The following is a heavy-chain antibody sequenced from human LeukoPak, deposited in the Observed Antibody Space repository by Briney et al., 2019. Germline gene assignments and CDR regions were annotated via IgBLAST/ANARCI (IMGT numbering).Heavy chain of an antibody. CDR1: GFTFSSYW. D-gene: IGHD3-22*01. CDR3: AGSDTIGYLPREWDYWYFDL. V-gene: IGHV3-48*04. CDR2: ISSSGSTI. J-gene: IGHJ2*01. Sequence: GGSLRLSCAASGFTFSSYWMSWVRQAPGKGLEWVSYISSSGSTIYYADSVKGRFTISRDNAKNSLYLQMSSLRVEDTAVYYCAGSDTIGYLPREWDYWYFDLWGRGTLVTVSS.